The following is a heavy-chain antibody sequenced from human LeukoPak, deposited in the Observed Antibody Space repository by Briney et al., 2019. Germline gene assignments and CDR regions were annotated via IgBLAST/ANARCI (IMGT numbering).Heavy chain of an antibody. D-gene: IGHD3-10*01. CDR3: AKDRGYNGSGRGFDY. CDR2: INPGGGST. V-gene: IGHV1-46*01. J-gene: IGHJ4*02. Sequence: GASVKVSCKASGGTFSSYAISWVRQAPGQGLEWMGIINPGGGSTTYAQQFQGRVTMTWDMSTSTVYMELSSLRSEDTAIYYCAKDRGYNGSGRGFDYWGQGTLITVSS. CDR1: GGTFSSYA.